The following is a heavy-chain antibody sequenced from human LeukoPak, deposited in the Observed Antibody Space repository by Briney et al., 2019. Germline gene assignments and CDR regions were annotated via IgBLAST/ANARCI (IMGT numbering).Heavy chain of an antibody. V-gene: IGHV4-38-2*02. J-gene: IGHJ4*02. CDR3: ARRSLLLLDY. CDR2: LYDSGSS. Sequence: SETLSLTCSVSGYSITRAYSWGRVRQPPGKGLEWIGSLYDSGSSYYNPSLKSRVTLSVDTSKNELSLKLSSVTAADTAVYYCARRSLLLLDYWGQGTLVTVSS. CDR1: GYSITRAYS. D-gene: IGHD2-15*01.